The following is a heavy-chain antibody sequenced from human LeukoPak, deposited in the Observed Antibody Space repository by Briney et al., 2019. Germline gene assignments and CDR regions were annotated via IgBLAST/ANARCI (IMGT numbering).Heavy chain of an antibody. V-gene: IGHV3-30*04. J-gene: IGHJ4*02. D-gene: IGHD4-17*01. CDR3: ARLAVTSDVDY. CDR1: GFTFSSYA. Sequence: GGSLRLSCAASGFTFSSYAMHWVRQAPGKGLEWVAVISYDGSNKYYADSVKGRFTISRDNSKNTLYLQMNSLSAEDTAVYYCARLAVTSDVDYWGQGTLVTVSS. CDR2: ISYDGSNK.